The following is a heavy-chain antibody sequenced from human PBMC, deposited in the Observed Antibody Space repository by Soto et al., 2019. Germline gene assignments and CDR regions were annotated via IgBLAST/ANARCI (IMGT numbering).Heavy chain of an antibody. D-gene: IGHD3-10*01. CDR2: INHSGST. J-gene: IGHJ5*02. Sequence: SETLSLTCAVYGGSFSGYYWSWIRQPPGKGLEWIGEINHSGSTNYNPSLKSRVTISVDTSKNQFSLKLSSVTAADTAVYYRARARPLLLWFGEYNWFDPWGQGTLVTVSS. CDR3: ARARPLLLWFGEYNWFDP. V-gene: IGHV4-34*01. CDR1: GGSFSGYY.